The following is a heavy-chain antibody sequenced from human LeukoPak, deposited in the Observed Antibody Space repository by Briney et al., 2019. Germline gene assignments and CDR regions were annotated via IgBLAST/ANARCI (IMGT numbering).Heavy chain of an antibody. CDR2: IKQDGSET. CDR3: ARDRDPGYNDSSGYRRVNAFDI. D-gene: IGHD3-22*01. Sequence: QAWGSLRLSCAASGFTFSSYWMCWGLQAPGKGLEWVANIKQDGSETNYMHSVKGRFTISRDNAKNSLYLQMNSMRAEDTAVYYCARDRDPGYNDSSGYRRVNAFDIWGQGTMVTVSS. J-gene: IGHJ3*02. CDR1: GFTFSSYW. V-gene: IGHV3-7*01.